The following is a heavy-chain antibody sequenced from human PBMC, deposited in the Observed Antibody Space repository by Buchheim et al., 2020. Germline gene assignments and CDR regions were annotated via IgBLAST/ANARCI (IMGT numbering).Heavy chain of an antibody. D-gene: IGHD6-19*01. CDR1: GGSISSGGYY. J-gene: IGHJ2*01. Sequence: QVQLQESGPGLVKPSQTLSLTCTVSGGSISSGGYYWSWIRQHPGKGLEWIGYIYYSGSTYYNPSLKSRVTISVDTSKNHFSLKLSSVTAADTAVYYCARTQLPSLAVAETDWYFDLWGRGTL. V-gene: IGHV4-31*03. CDR2: IYYSGST. CDR3: ARTQLPSLAVAETDWYFDL.